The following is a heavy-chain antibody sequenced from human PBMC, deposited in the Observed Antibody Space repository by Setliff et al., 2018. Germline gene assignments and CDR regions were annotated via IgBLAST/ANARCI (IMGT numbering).Heavy chain of an antibody. D-gene: IGHD2-21*01. J-gene: IGHJ4*02. CDR3: ASGDWFYFDC. V-gene: IGHV3-7*01. CDR2: INPHGTEK. CDR1: GLSYSNDW. Sequence: GGSLRLSCTASGLSYSNDWVSWVRQAPGKGLEWLASINPHGTEKYYADSVKGRFTISRDNAKNSLSLQMNNLRTEDTAVYYCASGDWFYFDCWGQGTLVTVSS.